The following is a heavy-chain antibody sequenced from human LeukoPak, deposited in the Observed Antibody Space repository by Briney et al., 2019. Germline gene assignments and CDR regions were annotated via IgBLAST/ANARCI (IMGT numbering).Heavy chain of an antibody. D-gene: IGHD5-18*01. J-gene: IGHJ6*03. CDR2: INPNSGGT. CDR3: ARVNTAMTYYYYYYMDV. CDR1: GYTFTGYY. V-gene: IGHV1-2*06. Sequence: ASVKVSCKASGYTFTGYYMHWVRQAPGQGLEWMGRINPNSGGTNYTQKFQGRVTMTRDTSISTAYMELSRLRSDDTAVYYCARVNTAMTYYYYYYMDVWGKGTTVTVSS.